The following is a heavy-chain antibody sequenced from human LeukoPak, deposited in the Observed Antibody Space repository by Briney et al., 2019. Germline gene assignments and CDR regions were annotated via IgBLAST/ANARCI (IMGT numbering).Heavy chain of an antibody. CDR1: AFTVSSSY. CDR2: IYNGGST. V-gene: IGHV3-66*01. CDR3: ARASQWLAFDY. J-gene: IGHJ4*02. Sequence: GGSLTLSCATSAFTVSSSYISWVRQAPGKGLEWVSVIYNGGSTNYADSVKGRFTISRDNSKNTLYLQMNSLRAEDTAVYYCARASQWLAFDYWGQGTLVTVSS. D-gene: IGHD6-19*01.